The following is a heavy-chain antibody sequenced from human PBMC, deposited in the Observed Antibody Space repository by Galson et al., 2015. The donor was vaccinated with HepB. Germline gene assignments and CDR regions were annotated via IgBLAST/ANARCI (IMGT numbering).Heavy chain of an antibody. J-gene: IGHJ6*02. CDR2: IGGSGGYT. CDR1: GFPFDSYS. CDR3: AKMRGPGSHHDYGVAD. Sequence: SLRLSCAASGFPFDSYSMSWVRQAPGKGLEWVSMIGGSGGYTLSADSVRGRFTISRDNPKNMLYLHMNSLRAEDTAVYYCAKMRGPGSHHDYGVADWGRGTTVTVS. V-gene: IGHV3-23*01. D-gene: IGHD3-10*01.